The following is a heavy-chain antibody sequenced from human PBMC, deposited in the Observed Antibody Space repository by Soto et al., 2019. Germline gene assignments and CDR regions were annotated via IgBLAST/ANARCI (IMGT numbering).Heavy chain of an antibody. J-gene: IGHJ5*02. CDR1: GDSVSSNSAA. CDR3: ARDKGYLLYNWFDP. Sequence: QVQLQQSGPGLVKPSQALSLTCAISGDSVSSNSAAWNWIRQSPSRGLEWLGRTYYRSKWYIDYAVSVRSRISSNPDTSKNQFSLQLNSVTPDDTAVYYCARDKGYLLYNWFDPWCQGTLVTVSS. V-gene: IGHV6-1*01. D-gene: IGHD3-10*01. CDR2: TYYRSKWYI.